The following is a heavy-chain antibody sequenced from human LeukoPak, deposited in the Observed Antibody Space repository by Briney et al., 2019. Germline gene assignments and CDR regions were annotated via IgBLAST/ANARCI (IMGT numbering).Heavy chain of an antibody. J-gene: IGHJ6*03. CDR3: ASGRFGPDYYYYYMDV. CDR2: IIPIVGTA. V-gene: IGHV1-69*05. D-gene: IGHD3-10*01. CDR1: GGTFSSYA. Sequence: GGSVKVSCKASGGTFSSYAISWVRQAPGQGLEWMGRIIPIVGTANYAQKFHGRVTITTDESTSTAYMEMSSLRSEDTAVYYCASGRFGPDYYYYYMDVWGKGTTVTVSS.